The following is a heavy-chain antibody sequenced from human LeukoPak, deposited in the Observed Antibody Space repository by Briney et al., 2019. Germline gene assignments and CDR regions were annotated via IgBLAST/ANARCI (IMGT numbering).Heavy chain of an antibody. J-gene: IGHJ3*02. V-gene: IGHV4-30-4*08. D-gene: IGHD3-10*01. CDR1: GGSISSGDYY. CDR2: IYYSGST. Sequence: SETLSLTCTVSGGSISSGDYYWSWIRQPPGKGLEWIGYIYYSGSTYYNPSLKSRVTISVDTSKNQFSLKLSSVTAADTAVYYCARGQTRDAFGIWGQGTMVTVSS. CDR3: ARGQTRDAFGI.